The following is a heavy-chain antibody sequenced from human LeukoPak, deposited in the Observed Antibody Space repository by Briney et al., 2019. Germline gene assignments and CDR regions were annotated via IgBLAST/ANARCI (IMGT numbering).Heavy chain of an antibody. J-gene: IGHJ5*02. CDR3: AREGRIAAAGPPDWFDP. V-gene: IGHV1-69*13. D-gene: IGHD6-13*01. CDR1: GGTFSSYA. Sequence: SVKVSCKASGGTFSSYAISWVRQPPGQGLEWVGGIIPIFDTANYAQKFQGRVTITADESTSTAYMELSSLRSEDTAVYYCAREGRIAAAGPPDWFDPWGQGTLVTVPS. CDR2: IIPIFDTA.